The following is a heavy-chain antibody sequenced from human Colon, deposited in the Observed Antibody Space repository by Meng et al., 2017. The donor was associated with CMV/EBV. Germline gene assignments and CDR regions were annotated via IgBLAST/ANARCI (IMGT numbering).Heavy chain of an antibody. J-gene: IGHJ5*02. D-gene: IGHD2-2*02. CDR2: ISDTSTYI. CDR1: GFTLRTYA. Sequence: GGSLRLSCAASGFTLRTYAMNWVRQTPGKGLEWVSFISDTSTYIYYADSVKGRFTISRDNAKNSLYLQMNSLRAEDTAVYYCVRDVGQQGDTSWYKWYDPWGQGTLVTVSS. CDR3: VRDVGQQGDTSWYKWYDP. V-gene: IGHV3-21*01.